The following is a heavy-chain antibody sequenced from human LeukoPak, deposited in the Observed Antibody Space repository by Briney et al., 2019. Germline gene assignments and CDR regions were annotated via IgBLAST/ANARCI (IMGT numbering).Heavy chain of an antibody. D-gene: IGHD1-1*01. CDR1: GFSFSGYY. J-gene: IGHJ6*03. Sequence: PSETLSLTCAVYGFSFSGYYWSWIRQPPGKGLEWIAEINHSGSTNYNPSLKSRVPISVDTSKNQFSLKLSSVTAADPAVYYCARGRTGYYYYYYMAVWGKGTTVTVSS. V-gene: IGHV4-34*01. CDR3: ARGRTGYYYYYYMAV. CDR2: INHSGST.